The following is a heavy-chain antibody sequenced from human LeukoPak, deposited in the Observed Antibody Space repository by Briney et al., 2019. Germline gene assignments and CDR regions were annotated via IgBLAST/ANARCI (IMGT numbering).Heavy chain of an antibody. J-gene: IGHJ4*02. CDR3: ARDLHSGAYTFDY. V-gene: IGHV3-48*02. CDR1: GFTVSSFS. Sequence: GGSLRLSCAASGFTVSSFSMNWVRQAPGKGLEWVSYISGSGGDIHYADSVKGRFTISRNNAKNSLHSQMTSLRDEDTAVYYCARDLHSGAYTFDYWGQGTLVTVSS. D-gene: IGHD1-26*01. CDR2: ISGSGGDI.